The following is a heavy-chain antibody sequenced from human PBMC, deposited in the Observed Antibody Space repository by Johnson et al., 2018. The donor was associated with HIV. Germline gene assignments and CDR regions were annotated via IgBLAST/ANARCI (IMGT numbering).Heavy chain of an antibody. CDR2: ISYDGSNK. CDR3: ARVRRREQKLDAFDI. V-gene: IGHV3-30*04. Sequence: QVQLVESGGGVVQPWRSLRLSCAASGFTFSSYAMHWVRQAPGKGLEWVAVISYDGSNKYYADSVKGRFTISRDNSKNTMYLQMNSLRAEDTAVYYCARVRRREQKLDAFDIWGKGTMVTVSS. CDR1: GFTFSSYA. D-gene: IGHD1-26*01. J-gene: IGHJ3*02.